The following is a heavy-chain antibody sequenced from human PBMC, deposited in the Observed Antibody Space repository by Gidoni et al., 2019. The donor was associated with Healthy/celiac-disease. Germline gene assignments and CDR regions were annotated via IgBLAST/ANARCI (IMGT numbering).Heavy chain of an antibody. CDR2: IYYSGST. D-gene: IGHD3-22*01. CDR3: ARRTDSSGYYYY. J-gene: IGHJ4*02. V-gene: IGHV4-59*01. Sequence: QVQLQESGPGLVKPSETLSLTCTVSGGSISSYYWSWIRQPPGKGLEWIGYIYYSGSTNYNPSLKSRVTISVDTSKNQFSLKLSSVTAADTAVYYCARRTDSSGYYYYWGQGTLVTVSS. CDR1: GGSISSYY.